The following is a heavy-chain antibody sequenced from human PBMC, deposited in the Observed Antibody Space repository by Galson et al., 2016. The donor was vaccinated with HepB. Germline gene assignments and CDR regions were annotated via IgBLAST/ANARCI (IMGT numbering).Heavy chain of an antibody. J-gene: IGHJ4*02. Sequence: SLRLSCAASGFTFSTSGMSWARQPPGKGLEWVSGIRGSGDITYYADSVKGRFTISRDDAKNTLYLQMNSLRVEDTAVYYCAKDSGWVSQFWGQGTLVTVSS. CDR1: GFTFSTSG. D-gene: IGHD1-26*01. CDR2: IRGSGDIT. V-gene: IGHV3-23*01. CDR3: AKDSGWVSQF.